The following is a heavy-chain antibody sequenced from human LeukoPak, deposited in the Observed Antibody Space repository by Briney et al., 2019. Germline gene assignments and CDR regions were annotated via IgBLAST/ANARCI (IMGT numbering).Heavy chain of an antibody. V-gene: IGHV5-51*01. Sequence: GESLKISFKISGYIFTTYWIGWVRQMPGKGLEWMGIIYPGDSETRYSPSFQGQVTFSVDKSISAAYLQWSSLNVSDTAIYYCARTQLVGAPDYWGQGTLVTVSS. D-gene: IGHD1-26*01. CDR2: IYPGDSET. J-gene: IGHJ4*02. CDR3: ARTQLVGAPDY. CDR1: GYIFTTYW.